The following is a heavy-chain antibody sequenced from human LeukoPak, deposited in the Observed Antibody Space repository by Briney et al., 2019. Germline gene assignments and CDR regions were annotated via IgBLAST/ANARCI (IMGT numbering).Heavy chain of an antibody. V-gene: IGHV4-30-2*01. Sequence: PSETLSLTCAVSGGSISSGGYSWSWLRQPPGKGLEWIGYIYHSGSTYYNPSLKSRVTISVHRAKNQFSLKLSSVTAADTAVYYCARYVDTAGRIDYWGQGTLVTVSS. CDR1: GGSISSGGYS. CDR2: IYHSGST. CDR3: ARYVDTAGRIDY. D-gene: IGHD5-18*01. J-gene: IGHJ4*02.